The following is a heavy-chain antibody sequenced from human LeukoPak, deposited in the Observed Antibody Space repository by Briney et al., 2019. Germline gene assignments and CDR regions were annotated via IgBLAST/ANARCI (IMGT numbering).Heavy chain of an antibody. CDR3: ARTAVTTDYYYYYGMDV. Sequence: SETLSLTCAVYGGSFSGYYWSWLRQPPGKGLEGIGEINHSGSTNYNPSLKSRVTISVDTSKTQFSLKLSSVTAADTAVYYCARTAVTTDYYYYYGMDVWGKGTTVTVSS. CDR2: INHSGST. CDR1: GGSFSGYY. V-gene: IGHV4-34*01. D-gene: IGHD4-17*01. J-gene: IGHJ6*04.